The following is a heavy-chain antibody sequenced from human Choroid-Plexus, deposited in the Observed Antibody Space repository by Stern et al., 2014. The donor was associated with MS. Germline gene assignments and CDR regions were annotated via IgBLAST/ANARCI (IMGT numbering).Heavy chain of an antibody. CDR2: VSYDGSNK. CDR3: AKDRQYLTYFFDH. CDR1: GFTFGSCA. Sequence: VQLVESGGGVVQPGRPLRLSCVASGFTFGSCAMHWVRQAPGKGLGGGAGVSYDGSNKYYADSVKGRFTISRDNSQNTPYMQMSSLRPEDTAVYYCAKDRQYLTYFFDHWGQGSLVTVSS. D-gene: IGHD2/OR15-2a*01. J-gene: IGHJ5*02. V-gene: IGHV3-30*18.